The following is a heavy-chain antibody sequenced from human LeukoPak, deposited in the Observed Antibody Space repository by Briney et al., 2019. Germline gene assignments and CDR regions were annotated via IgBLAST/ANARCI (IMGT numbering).Heavy chain of an antibody. CDR1: GFTFTSYA. CDR3: ARGYGAGNYY. D-gene: IGHD6-13*01. J-gene: IGHJ4*02. CDR2: IKQDGSEK. V-gene: IGHV3-7*01. Sequence: PGGSLRLSCAASGFTFTSYAMSWVRQAPGKGLEWVANIKQDGSEKYYVDSVKGRFTISRDNAKNSLCLQMNSLRAEDTAVYYCARGYGAGNYYWGQGTLVTVSS.